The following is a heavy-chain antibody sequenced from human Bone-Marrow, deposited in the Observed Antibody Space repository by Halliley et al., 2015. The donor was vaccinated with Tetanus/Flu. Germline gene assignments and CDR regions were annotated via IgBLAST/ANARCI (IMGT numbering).Heavy chain of an antibody. Sequence: IGYIYHSGNAYYNPSLKGRASLSVDTSNNKFSLTLTSVTAADMATYFCARTRGYSLEYNNFDVWGRGILVTVS. J-gene: IGHJ4*01. CDR2: IYHSGNA. V-gene: IGHV4-31*02. D-gene: IGHD2-2*03. CDR3: ARTRGYSLEYNNFDV.